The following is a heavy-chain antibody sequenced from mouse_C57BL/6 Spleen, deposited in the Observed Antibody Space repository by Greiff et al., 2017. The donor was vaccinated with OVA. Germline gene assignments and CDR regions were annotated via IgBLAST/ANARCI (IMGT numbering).Heavy chain of an antibody. V-gene: IGHV1-64*01. CDR1: GYTFTSYW. D-gene: IGHD4-1*01. Sequence: QVQLQQPGAELVKPGASVKLSCKASGYTFTSYWMHWVKQRPGQGLEWIGMIHPNSGSTNYNEKFKSKATLTVDKSSSTAYMQLSSLTSEDSAVYYCARQRGLGRYFDYWGQGTTLTVSS. CDR2: IHPNSGST. CDR3: ARQRGLGRYFDY. J-gene: IGHJ2*01.